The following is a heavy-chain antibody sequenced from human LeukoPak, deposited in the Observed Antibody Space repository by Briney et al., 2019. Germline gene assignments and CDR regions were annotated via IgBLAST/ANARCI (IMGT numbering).Heavy chain of an antibody. CDR3: ARWGDCSGGSCYDY. V-gene: IGHV1-2*02. Sequence: ASVKVSCKASGDTFIGYYMHWVRQAPGQGLEWMGWVNPKSGGTNYAQNFQGRVTMTRDTSISTAYMELSRLRSDDTAVYYCARWGDCSGGSCYDYWGQGTLVTVSS. J-gene: IGHJ4*02. D-gene: IGHD2-15*01. CDR2: VNPKSGGT. CDR1: GDTFIGYY.